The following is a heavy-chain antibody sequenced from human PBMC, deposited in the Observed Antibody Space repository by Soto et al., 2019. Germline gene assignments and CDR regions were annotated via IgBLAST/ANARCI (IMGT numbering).Heavy chain of an antibody. CDR2: ISYDGSNK. CDR1: GFTFSSYA. J-gene: IGHJ4*02. D-gene: IGHD5-12*01. Sequence: GGSLRFSCAASGFTFSSYAMHWVRQAPGKGLEWVAVISYDGSNKYYADSVKGRFTISRDNSKNTLYLQMNSLRAEDTAVYYCAAEGRGYSGYNFDYWGQGTLVTVSS. CDR3: AAEGRGYSGYNFDY. V-gene: IGHV3-30-3*01.